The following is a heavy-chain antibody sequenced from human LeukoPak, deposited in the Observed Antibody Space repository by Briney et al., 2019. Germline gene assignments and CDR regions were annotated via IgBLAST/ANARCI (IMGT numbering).Heavy chain of an antibody. Sequence: PGGSLRLSCAASGFTFSSYSMNWVRQAPGRGLEWVAVISSDENTKFYADSVKGRFTVYRDNSKKTVWLQMNSLRAEDTAVYYCAKKGGSSGRYDYLDYWGQGTLVTVSS. V-gene: IGHV3-30*18. CDR1: GFTFSSYS. CDR2: ISSDENTK. J-gene: IGHJ4*02. D-gene: IGHD6-19*01. CDR3: AKKGGSSGRYDYLDY.